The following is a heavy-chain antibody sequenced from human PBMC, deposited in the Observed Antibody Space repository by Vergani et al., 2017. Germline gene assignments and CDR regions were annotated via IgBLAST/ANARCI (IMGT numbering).Heavy chain of an antibody. CDR3: ARDGDDYGDLRWFDP. J-gene: IGHJ5*02. V-gene: IGHV4-39*07. D-gene: IGHD4-17*01. Sequence: QLQLQESGPGLVKPSETLSLTCTVSGCSISSSSYYWGWIRQPPGKGLEWIGSIYYSGSTYYNPSLKSRVTISVDTSKNQFSLKLSSVTAADTAVYYCARDGDDYGDLRWFDPWGQGTLVTVAS. CDR2: IYYSGST. CDR1: GCSISSSSYY.